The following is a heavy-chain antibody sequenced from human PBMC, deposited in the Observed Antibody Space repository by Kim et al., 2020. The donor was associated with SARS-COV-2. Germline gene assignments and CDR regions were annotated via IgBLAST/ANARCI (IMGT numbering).Heavy chain of an antibody. D-gene: IGHD6-13*01. CDR3: AKDPRLVAAGTSFDH. CDR1: GFTFSTYG. Sequence: GGSLRLSCVASGFTFSTYGMHWVRQAPGKGLEWVAVIWYDGITKYYADSVKGRFTISRDNSKNTHYLEMSSLRAEDTAVYYCAKDPRLVAAGTSFDHWG. V-gene: IGHV3-33*06. CDR2: IWYDGITK. J-gene: IGHJ4*01.